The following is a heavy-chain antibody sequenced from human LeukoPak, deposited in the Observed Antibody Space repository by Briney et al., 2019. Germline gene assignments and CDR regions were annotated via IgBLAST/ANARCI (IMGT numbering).Heavy chain of an antibody. V-gene: IGHV3-74*01. CDR1: GFTFSSYG. D-gene: IGHD2-21*01. Sequence: PGGSLRLSCAASGFTFSSYGMHWVRQAPGKGLEWVSRINTDGSSTSYADSVKGRFTISRDNAKNTLYLQMNSLRAEDTAVYYCARDKYSAFDYWGQGTLVTVSS. CDR2: INTDGSST. CDR3: ARDKYSAFDY. J-gene: IGHJ4*02.